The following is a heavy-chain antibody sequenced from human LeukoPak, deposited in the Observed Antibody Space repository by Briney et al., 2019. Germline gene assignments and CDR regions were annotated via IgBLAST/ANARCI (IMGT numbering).Heavy chain of an antibody. CDR2: ISSSGSTI. V-gene: IGHV3-48*03. CDR1: GFTFSSYE. D-gene: IGHD5-18*01. J-gene: IGHJ4*02. CDR3: ARDRVRGYSYGYGDYFDY. Sequence: GGSLRLSCAASGFTFSSYEMNWVRQAPGKGLEWVSYISSSGSTIYYADSVKGRFTISRDNAKNSLYLQMNSLRAEDTAVYYCARDRVRGYSYGYGDYFDYWGQGTLVTVSS.